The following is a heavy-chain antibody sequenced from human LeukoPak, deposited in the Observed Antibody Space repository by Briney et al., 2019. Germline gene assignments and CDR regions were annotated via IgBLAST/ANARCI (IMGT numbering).Heavy chain of an antibody. CDR3: ARGGGGRGLFDF. D-gene: IGHD2-15*01. CDR1: GDSVSNNSAT. V-gene: IGHV6-1*01. J-gene: IGHJ4*02. CDR2: TFYRSKWFN. Sequence: SQTLSLTCAISGDSVSNNSATWNWIRQSPSRGLEWLGRTFYRSKWFNDYGKSVISRITINPDTSKNHFPLQLNSVTPEDTAVYYCARGGGGRGLFDFWGQGTLVTVSS.